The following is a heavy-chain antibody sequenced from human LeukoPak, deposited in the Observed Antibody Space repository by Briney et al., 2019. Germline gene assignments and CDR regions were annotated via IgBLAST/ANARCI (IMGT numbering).Heavy chain of an antibody. CDR1: KLTFSSFW. D-gene: IGHD3-22*01. CDR2: IKQDGSEK. CDR3: ARDWGAYYHFFDY. Sequence: GGSLRLSCAASKLTFSSFWMSWVRQAQGQGLEWVANIKQDGSEKYYVDSVKGRFTISRDNAKKSLYLQMNSLRAEDTAVYYCARDWGAYYHFFDYWGQGTLVTASS. J-gene: IGHJ4*02. V-gene: IGHV3-7*01.